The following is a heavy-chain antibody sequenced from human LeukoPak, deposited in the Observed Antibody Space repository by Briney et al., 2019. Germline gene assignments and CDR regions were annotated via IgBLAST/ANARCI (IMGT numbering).Heavy chain of an antibody. Sequence: PSETLSLTCTVSGGSISGGVYYWSWFRQPPGKGLEWIGYIYYSGSTYYNPSLKSRVTISVDTSKNQFSLKLSSVTAADTAVYYCARDLLNEGNHLDYWGQGTLVTVSS. CDR2: IYYSGST. V-gene: IGHV4-30-4*01. CDR1: GGSISGGVYY. D-gene: IGHD4-23*01. J-gene: IGHJ4*02. CDR3: ARDLLNEGNHLDY.